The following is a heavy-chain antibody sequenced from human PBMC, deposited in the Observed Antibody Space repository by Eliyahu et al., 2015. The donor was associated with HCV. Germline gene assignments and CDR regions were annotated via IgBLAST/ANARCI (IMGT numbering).Heavy chain of an antibody. V-gene: IGHV1-18*01. CDR1: GYTFTNYD. CDR3: ARSAVAGTYYFDY. J-gene: IGHJ4*02. Sequence: QVQLVQSGAEVKRPGASVNVSCKASGYTFTNYDINWVRQAPGQGLEWMGWISAYNGHANYPQRLQGRVTMTSDTSTSTAYLELRNLRSDDTAVYFCARSAVAGTYYFDYWGQGTLVTVSS. CDR2: ISAYNGHA. D-gene: IGHD6-19*01.